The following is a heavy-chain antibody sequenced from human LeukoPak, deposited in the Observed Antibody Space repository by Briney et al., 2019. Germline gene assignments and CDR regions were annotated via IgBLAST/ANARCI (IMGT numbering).Heavy chain of an antibody. CDR2: IWYGGSNK. CDR1: GFTFSSYG. Sequence: GGSLRLSCAASGFTFSSYGMHWVRQAPGKGLEWVAVIWYGGSNKYYADSVKGRFTISRDNSKNTLYLQMNSLRAEDTAVYYCAKEVTDYYDSSGYLGYWGQGTLVTVSS. J-gene: IGHJ4*02. CDR3: AKEVTDYYDSSGYLGY. D-gene: IGHD3-22*01. V-gene: IGHV3-30*02.